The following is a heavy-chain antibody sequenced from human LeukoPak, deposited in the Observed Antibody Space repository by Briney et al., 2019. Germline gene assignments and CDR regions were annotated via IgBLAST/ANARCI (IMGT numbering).Heavy chain of an antibody. CDR3: AGYQTPDYDILTGYPYYYYGMDV. V-gene: IGHV4-34*01. D-gene: IGHD3-9*01. CDR2: INHSGST. J-gene: IGHJ6*02. CDR1: GGSFSGYY. Sequence: SETLSLTCAVYGGSFSGYYWSWIRQPPGKGLEWIGEINHSGSTNYNPSLKSRVTISVDTSKNQFSLKLSSVTAADTAVYYCAGYQTPDYDILTGYPYYYYGMDVWGQGTTVTVSS.